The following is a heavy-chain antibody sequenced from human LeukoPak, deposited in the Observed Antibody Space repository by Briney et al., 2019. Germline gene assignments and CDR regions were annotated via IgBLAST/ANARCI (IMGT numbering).Heavy chain of an antibody. CDR3: ARGPNDYGDPHFDD. J-gene: IGHJ4*02. CDR2: IYYSGST. V-gene: IGHV4-61*01. Sequence: SETLSLTCTVSGGSVSSGSYYWSWIRQPPGKGLEWIGYIYYSGSTNYNPSLKSRVTMSVDTSKNQLSLKLSSVTAADTAVYYCARGPNDYGDPHFDDWGQGTLVTVSS. D-gene: IGHD4/OR15-4a*01. CDR1: GGSVSSGSYY.